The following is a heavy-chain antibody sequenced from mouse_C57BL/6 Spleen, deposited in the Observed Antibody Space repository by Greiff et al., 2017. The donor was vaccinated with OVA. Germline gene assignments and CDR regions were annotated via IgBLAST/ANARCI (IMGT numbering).Heavy chain of an antibody. CDR2: IWTGGGT. CDR3: AKEGGGYYFDY. D-gene: IGHD1-1*02. CDR1: GFSLTSYA. J-gene: IGHJ2*01. V-gene: IGHV2-9-1*01. Sequence: VQLVESGPGLVAPSQSLSITCTVSGFSLTSYAISWVRQPPGKGLEWLGVIWTGGGTTYNSALKSRLSISKDNSKSQVFLKMNSLRTDDTTRDYCAKEGGGYYFDYWGQGTTLTVSS.